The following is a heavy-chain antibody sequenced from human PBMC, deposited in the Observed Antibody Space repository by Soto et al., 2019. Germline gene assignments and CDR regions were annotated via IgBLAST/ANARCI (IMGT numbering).Heavy chain of an antibody. CDR1: GYIFSNYY. D-gene: IGHD2-21*02. CDR3: AREPQDGYLYDY. CDR2: SYPSGGAT. V-gene: IGHV1-46*03. J-gene: IGHJ4*02. Sequence: GASVKVSCKAFGYIFSNYYMHWLRQAPGHGLEWMGISYPSGGATIYAQNFQDRVTMTRDTSTNTVYMELSSLRSEDSAVYYCAREPQDGYLYDYWGRGTLDTVSS.